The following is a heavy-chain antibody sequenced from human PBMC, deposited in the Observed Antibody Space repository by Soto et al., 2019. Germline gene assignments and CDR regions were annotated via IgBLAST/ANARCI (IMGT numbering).Heavy chain of an antibody. V-gene: IGHV3-30*18. CDR1: GFTFSNYG. J-gene: IGHJ5*02. CDR2: ISYDESNK. D-gene: IGHD2-15*01. CDR3: TKQGLPHHNWFDP. Sequence: GGSLRLSCAASGFTFSNYGMHWVRQAPGKGLEWVAVISYDESNKYYGDSVKGRFTISRDNSKNTLYLQMNSLRAEDTALYYCTKQGLPHHNWFDPWGQGTLVTVSS.